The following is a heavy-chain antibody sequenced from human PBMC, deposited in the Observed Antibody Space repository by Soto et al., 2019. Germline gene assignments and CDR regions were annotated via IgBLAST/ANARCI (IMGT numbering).Heavy chain of an antibody. CDR3: ARHVGFYWYFEL. J-gene: IGHJ2*01. Sequence: EVQLVESGGGLVQPGGSLRLSCAASGVTVSSSYMGWVRQAPGKGLELVSSIYSGGNTYYADSVRGRFTISTDNSKDTLYLQMNSLRVDDTAMYYCARHVGFYWYFELWGRGTLVTVSS. V-gene: IGHV3-66*04. CDR2: IYSGGNT. CDR1: GVTVSSSY. D-gene: IGHD1-26*01.